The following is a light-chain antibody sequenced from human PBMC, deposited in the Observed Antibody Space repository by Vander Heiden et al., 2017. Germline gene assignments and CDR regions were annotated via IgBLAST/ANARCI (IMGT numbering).Light chain of an antibody. V-gene: IGKV1-39*01. CDR3: QQSYSTPVYT. CDR2: AAS. J-gene: IGKJ2*01. Sequence: IQMTQSPSSLSASVGDRVTITCRASQSISSYLNWYQQKPGKAPKLLIYAASSLQSGVPSRFSGSGSGTDFTLTISSLQPEDFATYYCQQSYSTPVYTFGQGTKLEIK. CDR1: QSISSY.